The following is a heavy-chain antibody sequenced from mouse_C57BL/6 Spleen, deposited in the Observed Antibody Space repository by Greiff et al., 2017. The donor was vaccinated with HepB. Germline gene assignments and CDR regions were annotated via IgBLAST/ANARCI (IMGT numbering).Heavy chain of an antibody. D-gene: IGHD1-1*01. CDR1: VYTFTSYN. CDR2: IYPGNGDT. V-gene: IGHV1-12*01. Sequence: QVQLQQSGAELVRPGASVKMSCKASVYTFTSYNMHWVKQTPRQGLEWIGAIYPGNGDTSYNQKFKGKATLTVDKSSSTAYMQLSSLTSEDSAVYFCARFPSNYYGSSYEGFDYWGQGTTLTVSS. J-gene: IGHJ2*01. CDR3: ARFPSNYYGSSYEGFDY.